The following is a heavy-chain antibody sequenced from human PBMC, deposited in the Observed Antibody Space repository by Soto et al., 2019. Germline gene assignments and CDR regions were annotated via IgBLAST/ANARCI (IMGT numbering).Heavy chain of an antibody. V-gene: IGHV4-39*01. Sequence: QLQLQESGPGLVKPSETLSLTCTVSGGSISSSSYYWGWIRQPPGKGLEWIGSIYYSGSTYYNPSRKSRVTISVDTSKNQFSLKLSSVTAADTAVYYCARKGWNDGDDYWGQGTLVTVSS. CDR1: GGSISSSSYY. CDR2: IYYSGST. CDR3: ARKGWNDGDDY. J-gene: IGHJ4*02. D-gene: IGHD1-1*01.